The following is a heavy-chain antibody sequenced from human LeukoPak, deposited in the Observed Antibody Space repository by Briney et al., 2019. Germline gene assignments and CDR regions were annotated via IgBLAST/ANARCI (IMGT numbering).Heavy chain of an antibody. CDR1: GFTFSSYW. CDR2: IKQDGSEK. Sequence: PGGSLRLSCAASGFTFSSYWMSWVRQAPGKGLEWVANIKQDGSEKYYVDSVKGRFTISRDNAKNSLYLQMNSLRAEDTAVYYCARRFKGIAARYYYYYYMDVWGKGTTVTVSS. V-gene: IGHV3-7*01. D-gene: IGHD6-6*01. J-gene: IGHJ6*03. CDR3: ARRFKGIAARYYYYYYMDV.